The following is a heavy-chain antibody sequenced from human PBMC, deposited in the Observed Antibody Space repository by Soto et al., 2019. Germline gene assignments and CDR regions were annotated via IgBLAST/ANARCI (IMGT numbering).Heavy chain of an antibody. Sequence: ASVKVSCKASGYTFTSYYMHWVRQAPGQGLEWMGITNPSGGSTSYAQKFQGRVTMTRDTSTSTVYMELSSLRSEDTAVYYCARDLGAVLGYCSGGSCYSDYWGQGTLVT. CDR3: ARDLGAVLGYCSGGSCYSDY. D-gene: IGHD2-15*01. CDR2: TNPSGGST. V-gene: IGHV1-46*01. J-gene: IGHJ4*02. CDR1: GYTFTSYY.